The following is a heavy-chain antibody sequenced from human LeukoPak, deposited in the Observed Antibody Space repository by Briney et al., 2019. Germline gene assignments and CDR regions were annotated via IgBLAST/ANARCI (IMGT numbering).Heavy chain of an antibody. D-gene: IGHD6-13*01. V-gene: IGHV1-18*01. CDR2: ISAYNGNT. CDR1: GYTFTSYG. Sequence: GASVKVSCKASGYTFTSYGISWVRQAPGQGLEWMGWISAYNGNTNYAQKFQGRVTITRDTSASTAHMELSSLRSEDTAVYYCATDWAAAGTRDFDYWGQGTLVTVSS. CDR3: ATDWAAAGTRDFDY. J-gene: IGHJ4*02.